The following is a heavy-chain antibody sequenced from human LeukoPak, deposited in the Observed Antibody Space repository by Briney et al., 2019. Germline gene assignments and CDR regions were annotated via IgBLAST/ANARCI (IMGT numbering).Heavy chain of an antibody. D-gene: IGHD3-10*01. CDR2: ISSSSSYI. CDR3: ARYGSGSYFWVDAFDI. CDR1: GFTFSSYS. V-gene: IGHV3-21*01. Sequence: GSLRLSCAASGFTFSSYSMNWVRQAPGKGLEWVSSISSSSSYIYYADSVKGRFTISRDNAKNSLYLQMNSLRAEDTAVYYCARYGSGSYFWVDAFDIWGQGTMVTVSS. J-gene: IGHJ3*02.